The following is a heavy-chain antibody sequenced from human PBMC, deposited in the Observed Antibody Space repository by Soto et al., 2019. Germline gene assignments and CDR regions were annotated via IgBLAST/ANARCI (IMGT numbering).Heavy chain of an antibody. Sequence: ASVKVSCKASGYTFTSYGISWVRQAPGQGLEWMGWINGNNGNTDYAQKLQGRVTMTTDTSTSTAYMELRSLRSDDTAVYYCARVYCSTTSCFRPFDYWGQGTQVTVSS. D-gene: IGHD2-2*01. V-gene: IGHV1-18*01. CDR3: ARVYCSTTSCFRPFDY. CDR1: GYTFTSYG. CDR2: INGNNGNT. J-gene: IGHJ4*02.